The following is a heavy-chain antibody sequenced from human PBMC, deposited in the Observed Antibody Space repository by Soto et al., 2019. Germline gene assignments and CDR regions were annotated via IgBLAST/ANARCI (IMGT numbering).Heavy chain of an antibody. CDR3: AKVGPSYYYGMDV. J-gene: IGHJ6*02. D-gene: IGHD1-26*01. V-gene: IGHV3-23*01. Sequence: GESLKISCAASGVDFSSEVMCWVRQAPGKGLEWVSSISGSGRTIYHADSMRGRFAISRDNSKNSLYLQLNDLRVDDTAVYYCAKVGPSYYYGMDVWGQGTTVTVSS. CDR2: ISGSGRTI. CDR1: GVDFSSEV.